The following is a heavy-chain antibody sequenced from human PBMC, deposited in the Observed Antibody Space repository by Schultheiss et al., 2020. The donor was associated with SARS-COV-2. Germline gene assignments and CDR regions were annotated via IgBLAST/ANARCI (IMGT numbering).Heavy chain of an antibody. J-gene: IGHJ6*03. Sequence: SETLSLTCTVSGGSISSYYWSWIRQPPGKGLEWIGYIYYSGGTNYNPSLKSRVTISVDTSKNQFSLKLSSVTAADTAVYYCAKPNYYYYYMDVWGKGTTVTVSS. CDR3: AKPNYYYYYMDV. V-gene: IGHV4-59*01. CDR1: GGSISSYY. CDR2: IYYSGGT.